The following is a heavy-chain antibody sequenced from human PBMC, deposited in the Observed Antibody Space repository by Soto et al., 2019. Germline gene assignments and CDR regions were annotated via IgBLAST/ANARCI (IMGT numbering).Heavy chain of an antibody. Sequence: QVQLVESGGGVVQPGRSLRLSCAASGFSFSSYGMHWVRQAPGKGLEWVAVISYDGSNKYYADSVKGRFTISRDNSKNTLYLQMNSLRAEHTAVYYCAKLRIAAAGTSDYYYGMDVWGQGTTVTVSS. J-gene: IGHJ6*02. D-gene: IGHD6-13*01. CDR2: ISYDGSNK. CDR3: AKLRIAAAGTSDYYYGMDV. CDR1: GFSFSSYG. V-gene: IGHV3-30*18.